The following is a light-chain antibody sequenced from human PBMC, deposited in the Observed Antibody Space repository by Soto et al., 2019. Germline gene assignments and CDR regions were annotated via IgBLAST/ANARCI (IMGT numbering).Light chain of an antibody. CDR1: QSISSY. J-gene: IGKJ2*01. CDR3: QQSYSTPLYT. CDR2: DAS. V-gene: IGKV1-39*01. Sequence: DIQMTQSPSSLSASVGDRVTITCRASQSISSYLNWYQQKPGKAPKLLIYDASSLQSGVPSRFSDSGSGTDFTLTISSLRPEDFATYYCQQSYSTPLYTFGQGTKLEIK.